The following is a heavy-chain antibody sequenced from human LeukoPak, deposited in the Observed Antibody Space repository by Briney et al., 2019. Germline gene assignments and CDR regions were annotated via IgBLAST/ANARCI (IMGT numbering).Heavy chain of an antibody. CDR1: GYTFTGYY. CDR3: ARVLRERGYSGYWSLEH. V-gene: IGHV1-2*02. J-gene: IGHJ1*01. Sequence: GASVKVSCKASGYTFTGYYMHWVRQAPGQGLVWMGLINPNSGGTNYAQKFQGRVTITRDTSISTAYMELSRLRSDDTAVYYCARVLRERGYSGYWSLEHWGQGTLVTVSS. D-gene: IGHD5-12*01. CDR2: INPNSGGT.